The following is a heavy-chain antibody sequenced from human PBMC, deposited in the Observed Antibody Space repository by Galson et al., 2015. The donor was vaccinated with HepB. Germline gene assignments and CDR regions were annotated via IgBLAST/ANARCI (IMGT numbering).Heavy chain of an antibody. Sequence: SVTVSCKASGYTFTSYAMHWVRQAPGQGLEWMGWINAGNGNTKYSQKFQGRVTITRDTSASTAYMELSSLRSEDTAVYYCARDHSGSYYYYSGMRVWGPGTTVT. J-gene: IGHJ6*02. D-gene: IGHD1-26*01. CDR2: INAGNGNT. CDR3: ARDHSGSYYYYSGMRV. V-gene: IGHV1-3*01. CDR1: GYTFTSYA.